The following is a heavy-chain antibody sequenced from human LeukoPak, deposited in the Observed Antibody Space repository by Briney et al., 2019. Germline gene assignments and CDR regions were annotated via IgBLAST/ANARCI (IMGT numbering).Heavy chain of an antibody. V-gene: IGHV3-13*01. J-gene: IGHJ5*02. CDR1: GFTLTNYA. Sequence: GGSLRLSCAASGFTLTNYAMHWVRQPAGEGLEWVSALGTAGDTFYPGSVKGRFSISRDNAKKSLFLQMNSLRAEDTAVYYCAKQPRDVEMATIFDPWGQGTLVTVSS. CDR2: LGTAGDT. CDR3: AKQPRDVEMATIFDP. D-gene: IGHD5-24*01.